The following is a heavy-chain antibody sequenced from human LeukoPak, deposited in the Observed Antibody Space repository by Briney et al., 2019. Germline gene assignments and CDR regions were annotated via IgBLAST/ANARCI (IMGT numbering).Heavy chain of an antibody. V-gene: IGHV3-23*01. CDR1: GFTFNNYA. D-gene: IGHD1-26*01. J-gene: IGHJ4*02. Sequence: GGSLRLSCAASGFTFNNYAMTWVRQAPGKGLEWVSSISASGVMTYYADSVKGRFTVSGDNSKNNLYLQMSRLTAADTAVYYCAKDRSIGTYYTFDHWGQGTLVTVSS. CDR3: AKDRSIGTYYTFDH. CDR2: ISASGVMT.